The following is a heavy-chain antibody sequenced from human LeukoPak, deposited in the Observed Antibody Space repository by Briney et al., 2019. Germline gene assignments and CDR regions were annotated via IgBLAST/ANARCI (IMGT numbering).Heavy chain of an antibody. CDR1: GGSISSSSHS. D-gene: IGHD1-1*01. V-gene: IGHV4-39*01. CDR3: AQSLGSGNWIGNWFDP. Sequence: SETLSLTCTVSGGSISSSSHSWGWIRQPPGKGLEWTGTIYCTGRTYYNPSLESRLTISVDTFKNQFSLKLTSVTAADTAIYYCAQSLGSGNWIGNWFDPWGQGTLVTVSS. CDR2: IYCTGRT. J-gene: IGHJ5*02.